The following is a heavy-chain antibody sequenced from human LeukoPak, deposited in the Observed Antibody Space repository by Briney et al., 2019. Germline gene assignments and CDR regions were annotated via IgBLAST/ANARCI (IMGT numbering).Heavy chain of an antibody. Sequence: ASVKVSCKASGYTFTSYDINWVRQATGQGLEWMGWMNPNSGNTGYAQKFQGRVTITRNTSISTAYMELRSLRSEDTAVYYCARGSSTSLYYYYYYMDVWGKGTTVTVSS. CDR3: ARGSSTSLYYYYYYMDV. J-gene: IGHJ6*03. D-gene: IGHD2-2*01. CDR1: GYTFTSYD. CDR2: MNPNSGNT. V-gene: IGHV1-8*03.